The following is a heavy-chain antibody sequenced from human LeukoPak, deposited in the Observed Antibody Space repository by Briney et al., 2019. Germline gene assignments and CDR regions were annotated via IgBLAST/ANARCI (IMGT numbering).Heavy chain of an antibody. Sequence: GGSLRLSCAASGFTFDDYTMHWVRQAPGKGLEWVSLISWDGGSTYYADSVKGRFTISRDNSKNSLYLQMNSLRPEDTALYYCAKDRGYCTNGVCYTYYYMDVWGKGTTVTVSS. CDR3: AKDRGYCTNGVCYTYYYMDV. V-gene: IGHV3-43*01. D-gene: IGHD2-8*01. CDR1: GFTFDDYT. CDR2: ISWDGGST. J-gene: IGHJ6*03.